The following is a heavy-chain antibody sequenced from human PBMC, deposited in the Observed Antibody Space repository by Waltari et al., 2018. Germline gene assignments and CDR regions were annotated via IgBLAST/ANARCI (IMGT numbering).Heavy chain of an antibody. Sequence: QLQLQESGPGLVKPSETLSLTCTVSGGSISSSSYYWGWIRQPPGKGLEWIGSIYYSGSTYYNPSLKSRVTISVDTSKNQFSLKLSSVTAADTAVYYCVVVVIAIPNTDFDYWGQGTLVTVSS. CDR2: IYYSGST. D-gene: IGHD2-21*01. CDR3: VVVVIAIPNTDFDY. CDR1: GGSISSSSYY. J-gene: IGHJ4*02. V-gene: IGHV4-39*01.